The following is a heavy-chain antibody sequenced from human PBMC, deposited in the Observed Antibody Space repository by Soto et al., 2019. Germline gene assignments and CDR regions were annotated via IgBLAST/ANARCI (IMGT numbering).Heavy chain of an antibody. CDR1: GVTFSSYW. J-gene: IGHJ4*02. D-gene: IGHD6-6*01. Sequence: XGSLRLSCAASGVTFSSYWMSWVRQAPGKGLEWVANIKQDGSEKYYVDSVKGRFTISRDNAKNSLYLQMNSLRAEDTAVYYCAREKDSYYFDYWGQGTLVTVSS. CDR3: AREKDSYYFDY. V-gene: IGHV3-7*01. CDR2: IKQDGSEK.